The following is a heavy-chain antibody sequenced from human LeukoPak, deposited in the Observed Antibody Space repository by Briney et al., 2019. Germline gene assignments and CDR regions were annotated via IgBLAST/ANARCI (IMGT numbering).Heavy chain of an antibody. CDR3: TKRQGPTSGSYDYFDP. CDR2: IHSSGYT. D-gene: IGHD1-26*01. J-gene: IGHJ5*02. V-gene: IGHV4-4*09. Sequence: SETLSLTCTVSGGSISGNYWSWIRQPPGQGLEWIAYIHSSGYTSYNPSLKSRVTMSVDTSNNQFSLKVTSVAAADTAMYYCTKRQGPTSGSYDYFDPWGQGALVTVSS. CDR1: GGSISGNY.